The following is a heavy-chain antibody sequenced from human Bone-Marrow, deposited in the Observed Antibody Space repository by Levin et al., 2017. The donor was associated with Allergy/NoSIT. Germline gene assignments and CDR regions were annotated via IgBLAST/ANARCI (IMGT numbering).Heavy chain of an antibody. CDR1: GFTFSTYG. J-gene: IGHJ4*02. V-gene: IGHV3-30*18. D-gene: IGHD6-13*01. Sequence: GGSLRLSCAASGFTFSTYGMHWVRQAPGKGLEWVAVMSYDGSNKYYGDSVKGRFTISRDNSKNTLYLQMNSLKAEDTAVYYCAKDEGYISSTFDYWGQGTLVTVSS. CDR2: MSYDGSNK. CDR3: AKDEGYISSTFDY.